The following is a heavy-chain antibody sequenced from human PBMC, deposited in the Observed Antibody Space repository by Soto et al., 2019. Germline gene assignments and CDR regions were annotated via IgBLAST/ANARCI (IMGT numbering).Heavy chain of an antibody. CDR1: XYTFTSYG. Sequence: GASVKVSCKASXYTFTSYGISWVRQAPGQGLEWMGWISAYNGNTNYAQKLQGRVTMTTDTSTSTAYMELRSLRSDDTAVYYCARVGGDSSSWSYYYYYMDVWGKGTTVTVSS. V-gene: IGHV1-18*01. D-gene: IGHD6-13*01. CDR3: ARVGGDSSSWSYYYYYMDV. J-gene: IGHJ6*03. CDR2: ISAYNGNT.